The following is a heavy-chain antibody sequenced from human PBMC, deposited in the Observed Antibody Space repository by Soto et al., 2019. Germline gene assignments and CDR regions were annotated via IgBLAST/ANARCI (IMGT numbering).Heavy chain of an antibody. J-gene: IGHJ4*02. CDR1: GLTFSSYA. Sequence: EVQLLESGGGLVQPGGSLRLSCAASGLTFSSYAMDWVRQAPGKGLEWVSAICGGGDCTFYADSVKGRFTISRDNSRNYRYLQMNGVTGDDTAVYYCAKKMSGSHDGRDYFDYWGQGTLVTVSS. V-gene: IGHV3-23*01. CDR3: AKKMSGSHDGRDYFDY. CDR2: ICGGGDCT. D-gene: IGHD1-26*01.